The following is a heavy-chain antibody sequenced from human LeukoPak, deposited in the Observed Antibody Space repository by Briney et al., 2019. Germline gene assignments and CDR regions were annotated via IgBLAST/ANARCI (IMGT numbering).Heavy chain of an antibody. D-gene: IGHD3-22*01. CDR2: IRYDGSNK. V-gene: IGHV3-30*02. CDR1: GFTFSSYG. CDR3: AIGEEYYYDSSGHDAFDI. Sequence: GGSLRLSCAASGFTFSSYGMHWVRQAPGKGLEWVAFIRYDGSNKYYADSVKGRFTISRDNSKNTLYLQMNSLRAEDTAVYYCAIGEEYYYDSSGHDAFDIWGQRTMVTVSS. J-gene: IGHJ3*02.